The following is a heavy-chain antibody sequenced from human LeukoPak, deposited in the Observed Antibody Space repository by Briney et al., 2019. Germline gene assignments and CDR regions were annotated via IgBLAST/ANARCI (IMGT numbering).Heavy chain of an antibody. CDR1: RYTFTGYY. CDR3: ARFRYDILTGYYENWFDP. J-gene: IGHJ5*02. CDR2: INPNSGGT. D-gene: IGHD3-9*01. Sequence: ASVKVSCKASRYTFTGYYMHWVRQAPGQGLEWMGWINPNSGGTNYAQKFQGRVTMTRDTSISTAYMELSRLRSDDTAVYYCARFRYDILTGYYENWFDPWGQGTLVTVSS. V-gene: IGHV1-2*02.